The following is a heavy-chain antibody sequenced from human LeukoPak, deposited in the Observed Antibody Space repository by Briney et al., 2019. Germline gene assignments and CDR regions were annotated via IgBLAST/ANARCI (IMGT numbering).Heavy chain of an antibody. J-gene: IGHJ4*02. Sequence: GGSLRLSCAASGFTVSSNYMSWVRQAPGKGLECVSLIYSGGTTYYADSVKGRFTISRDNSKNTLYLRMNSLRAEDTALYYCARDFDYWGQGTLVTVSS. CDR2: IYSGGTT. CDR1: GFTVSSNY. V-gene: IGHV3-53*01. CDR3: ARDFDY.